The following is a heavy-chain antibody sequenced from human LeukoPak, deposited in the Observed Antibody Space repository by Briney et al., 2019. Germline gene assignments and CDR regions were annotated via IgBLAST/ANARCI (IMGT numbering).Heavy chain of an antibody. CDR3: ARESISSSWYGFDY. D-gene: IGHD6-13*01. J-gene: IGHJ4*02. CDR1: GGSISSAGYY. V-gene: IGHV4-30-2*01. Sequence: SQTLSLTCTVSGGSISSAGYYWSWIRQPPGKGLEWIGYIYHSGSTYYNPSLKSRVTISVDRSKNQFSLKLSSVTAADTAVYYCARESISSSWYGFDYWGQGTLVTVSS. CDR2: IYHSGST.